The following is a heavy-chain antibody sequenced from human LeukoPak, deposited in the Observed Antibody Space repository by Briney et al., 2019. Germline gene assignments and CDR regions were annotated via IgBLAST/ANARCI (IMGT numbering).Heavy chain of an antibody. Sequence: SETLSLTCTVSGGSISSYYWSWIRQPPGKGLEWIGYIYYNGSTNYNPSLKSRVTISVDTSKNQFSLKLSSVTAADTAVYYCARAGQWLVPGAGYYYYGMDVWGQGTTVTVSS. J-gene: IGHJ6*02. CDR1: GGSISSYY. V-gene: IGHV4-59*01. CDR2: IYYNGST. D-gene: IGHD6-19*01. CDR3: ARAGQWLVPGAGYYYYGMDV.